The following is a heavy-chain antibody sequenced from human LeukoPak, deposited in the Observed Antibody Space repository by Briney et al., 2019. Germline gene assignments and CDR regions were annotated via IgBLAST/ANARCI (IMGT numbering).Heavy chain of an antibody. V-gene: IGHV4-39*07. J-gene: IGHJ4*02. D-gene: IGHD5-24*01. CDR3: AREMATITTYYFDY. Sequence: KSSETLSLTCTVSGGSISGSSYYWGWIRQPPGKGLEWIGSIYYSGSTYYNPSLKSRVTISVDTSKNQFSLKLSSVTAADTAVYYCAREMATITTYYFDYWGQGTLVTVSS. CDR2: IYYSGST. CDR1: GGSISGSSYY.